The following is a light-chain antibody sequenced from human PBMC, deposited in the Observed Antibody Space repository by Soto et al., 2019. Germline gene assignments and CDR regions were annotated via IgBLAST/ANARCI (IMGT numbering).Light chain of an antibody. Sequence: DIQMTQSPSSLSASAGDRVTITCQASQDISNHLNWYQQKAGKAPKLLINDASNLEAGVPARFSGSGAGTDFTLTISSLQPEDIATYYCQQYVNALTFGVRTKVEIK. J-gene: IGKJ4*01. CDR1: QDISNH. CDR2: DAS. V-gene: IGKV1-33*01. CDR3: QQYVNALT.